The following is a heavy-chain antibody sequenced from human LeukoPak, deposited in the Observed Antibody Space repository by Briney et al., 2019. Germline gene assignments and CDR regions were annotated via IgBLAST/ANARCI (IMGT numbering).Heavy chain of an antibody. CDR3: ARAAVYYGSGRYDAFDI. D-gene: IGHD3-10*01. J-gene: IGHJ3*02. CDR2: FYPGDSDT. CDR1: GYLFTSYW. V-gene: IGHV5-51*01. Sequence: KPGEPLKISCQGSGYLFTSYWIGWARQLPGKGLEWMGIFYPGDSDTRYSPSFQGQVTISADKSISTAYLQWSSLKASDTAMYYCARAAVYYGSGRYDAFDIWGQGTMVTVSS.